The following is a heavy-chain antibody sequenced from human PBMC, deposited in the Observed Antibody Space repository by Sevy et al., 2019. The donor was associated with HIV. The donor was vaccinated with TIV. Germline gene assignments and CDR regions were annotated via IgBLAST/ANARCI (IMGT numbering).Heavy chain of an antibody. CDR3: TTVRYSSSPDYYYYYYMDV. J-gene: IGHJ6*03. D-gene: IGHD6-6*01. Sequence: GGALRLSCAASGFTFSNAWMSWVRQAPGKGLEWVGRIKSKTGGGTTDYAEPVKGRFTISRDDSKNTLYLQMNSLKTEDTAVYYCTTVRYSSSPDYYYYYYMDVWGKGTTVTVSS. CDR1: GFTFSNAW. V-gene: IGHV3-15*01. CDR2: IKSKTGGGTT.